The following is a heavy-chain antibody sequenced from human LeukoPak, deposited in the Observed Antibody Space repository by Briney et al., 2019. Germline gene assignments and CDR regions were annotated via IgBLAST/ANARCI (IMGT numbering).Heavy chain of an antibody. J-gene: IGHJ4*02. D-gene: IGHD2-2*02. CDR3: ARGAATAATPFDY. CDR1: GGSISSYY. CDR2: IYYSGST. V-gene: IGHV4-59*01. Sequence: WETLSLTCTVSGGSISSYYWSWIRQPPGKGLEWIGYIYYSGSTNYNPSLKTRVNISVDTFKNQFSPKLSSVTAADTAVYYCARGAATAATPFDYWGQGTLVTVSS.